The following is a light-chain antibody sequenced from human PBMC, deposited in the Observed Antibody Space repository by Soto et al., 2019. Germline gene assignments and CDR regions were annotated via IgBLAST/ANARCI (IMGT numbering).Light chain of an antibody. CDR3: QQYNNWPGGT. CDR2: DTS. J-gene: IGKJ2*02. Sequence: EFVLTQSPGTLSLSPGERATLSCRASQSLANSFIAWYQQKPGQAPRLLIYDTSSRASGIPARFSGSGSGTEFTLTISSLQSEDFAVYYCQQYNNWPGGTFGQGTKVDIK. CDR1: QSLANSF. V-gene: IGKV3D-15*01.